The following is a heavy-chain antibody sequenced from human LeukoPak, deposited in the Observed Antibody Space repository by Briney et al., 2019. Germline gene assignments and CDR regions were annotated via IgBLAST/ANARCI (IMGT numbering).Heavy chain of an antibody. J-gene: IGHJ4*02. CDR2: IRRRANDGTT. CDR3: ARDDSDCSSTSCYAGWVGKTDY. CDR1: GFNSGDYG. Sequence: GGSLRLSCTASGFNSGDYGLSWVRQAPGKGLEWIGFIRRRANDGTTEYAASVKGRFTISRDDSKSIAYLQMNSLRVEDTAVYYCARDDSDCSSTSCYAGWVGKTDYWGQGTLVTVSS. V-gene: IGHV3-49*04. D-gene: IGHD2-2*01.